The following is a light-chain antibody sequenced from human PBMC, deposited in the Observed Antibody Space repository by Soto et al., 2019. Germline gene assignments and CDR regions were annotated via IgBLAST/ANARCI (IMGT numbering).Light chain of an antibody. Sequence: EIVVTQSPATLSVSPGERATLSCRASQSVGSNLAWYQQKPGQAPRLLIYGASARAPGFPARFSGSGSGTEFSLTVTSLQSEDFAVYYCQQYNRWPITFGQGTRLEIK. CDR3: QQYNRWPIT. V-gene: IGKV3-15*01. CDR2: GAS. CDR1: QSVGSN. J-gene: IGKJ5*01.